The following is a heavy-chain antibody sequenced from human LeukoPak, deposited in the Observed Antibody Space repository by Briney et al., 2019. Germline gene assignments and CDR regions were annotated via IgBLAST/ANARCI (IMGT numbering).Heavy chain of an antibody. CDR2: INPNSGGT. Sequence: ASVKVCCKASGYTFTGYYMHWVRQAPGQGLEWMGWINPNSGGTNYAQKFQGRVTMTRDTSISTAYMELSRLRSDDTAVYYCARHSGSYLDWFDPWGQGTLVTVSS. V-gene: IGHV1-2*02. J-gene: IGHJ5*02. D-gene: IGHD1-26*01. CDR3: ARHSGSYLDWFDP. CDR1: GYTFTGYY.